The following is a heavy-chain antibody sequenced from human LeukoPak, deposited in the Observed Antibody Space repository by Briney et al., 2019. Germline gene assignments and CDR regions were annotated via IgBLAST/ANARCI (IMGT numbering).Heavy chain of an antibody. Sequence: GGSLRLSCTASGFTFTTYAMSWVRQAPGKGLEWVSTISGNGGRTYYEDSVKGRFTISRDNSKNTLYLQVSSLRAEDTAMYYCAKDRTVGASYWYFDLWGRGTLVTVSS. D-gene: IGHD1-26*01. J-gene: IGHJ2*01. V-gene: IGHV3-23*01. CDR2: ISGNGGRT. CDR3: AKDRTVGASYWYFDL. CDR1: GFTFTTYA.